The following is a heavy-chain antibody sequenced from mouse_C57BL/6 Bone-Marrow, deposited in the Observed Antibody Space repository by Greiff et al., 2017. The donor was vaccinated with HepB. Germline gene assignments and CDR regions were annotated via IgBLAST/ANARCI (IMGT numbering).Heavy chain of an antibody. Sequence: DVKLVESGAELVRPGASVKLSCTASGFNIKDDYMHWVKQRPEQGLEWIGWIDPENGDTEYASKFQGKATITADTSSNTAYLQLSSLTSEDTAVYYCTTNYYGFDYWGQGTTLTVSS. D-gene: IGHD2-2*01. CDR2: IDPENGDT. CDR3: TTNYYGFDY. V-gene: IGHV14-4*01. CDR1: GFNIKDDY. J-gene: IGHJ2*01.